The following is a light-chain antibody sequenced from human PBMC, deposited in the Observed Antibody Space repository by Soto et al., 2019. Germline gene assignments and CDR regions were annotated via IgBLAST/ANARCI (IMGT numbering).Light chain of an antibody. CDR1: QSVGSN. J-gene: IGKJ1*01. CDR3: QQYNNWPET. Sequence: EIVLTQSPDTLSFSPGEIATLSCRASQSVGSNLAWYQQRPGQAPRLLIYGASTRATGIPARFSGSGSGTEFTLTISSLQSEDFAVYYCQQYNNWPETFGQGTKVDIK. CDR2: GAS. V-gene: IGKV3-15*01.